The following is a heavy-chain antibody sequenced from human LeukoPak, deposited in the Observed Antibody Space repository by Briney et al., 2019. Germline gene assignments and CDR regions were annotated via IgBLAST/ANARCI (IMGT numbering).Heavy chain of an antibody. CDR3: ARDLRREWLLRGYYFDY. CDR2: ISSSGSTI. V-gene: IGHV3-11*04. CDR1: GFTFSDHY. Sequence: PGGSLRLSCAASGFTFSDHYMSWIRQAPGKGLEWVSYISSSGSTIYYADSVKGRFTISRDNAKNSLYLQMNSLRAEDTAVYYCARDLRREWLLRGYYFDYWGQGALVTVSS. J-gene: IGHJ4*02. D-gene: IGHD3-3*01.